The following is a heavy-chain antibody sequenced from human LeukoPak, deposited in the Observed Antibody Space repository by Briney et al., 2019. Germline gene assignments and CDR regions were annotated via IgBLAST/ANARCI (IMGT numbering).Heavy chain of an antibody. CDR2: IKSKTDGGTT. D-gene: IGHD6-19*01. CDR3: TTEDSSGWRTWWFDP. V-gene: IGHV3-15*01. J-gene: IGHJ5*02. Sequence: GGSLRLSCVVSGITLSNYGMSWVRQAPGKGLEWVGRIKSKTDGGTTDYAAPVKGRFTISRDDSKNTLYLQMNSLKTEDTAVYYCTTEDSSGWRTWWFDPWGQGTLVTVSS. CDR1: GITLSNYG.